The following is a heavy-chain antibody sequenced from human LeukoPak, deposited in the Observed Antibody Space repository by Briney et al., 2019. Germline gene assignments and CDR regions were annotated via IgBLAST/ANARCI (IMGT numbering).Heavy chain of an antibody. CDR1: GGSIRSYY. CDR3: ARSGYSSSWYESGPNYYYYYGMDV. V-gene: IGHV4-59*01. CDR2: IYYSGST. J-gene: IGHJ6*02. D-gene: IGHD6-13*01. Sequence: SETLSLTCTVSGGSIRSYYWSWIRQPPGKGLEWIGYIYYSGSTNYNPSLKSRVTISVDTSKNQFSLKLSSVTAADTAVYYCARSGYSSSWYESGPNYYYYYGMDVWGQGTTVTVSS.